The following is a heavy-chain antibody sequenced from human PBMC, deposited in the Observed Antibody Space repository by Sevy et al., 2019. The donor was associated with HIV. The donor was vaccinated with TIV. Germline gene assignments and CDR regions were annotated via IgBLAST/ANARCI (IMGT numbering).Heavy chain of an antibody. CDR2: ISGSGGST. Sequence: GGSLRLSCAASGFTFSSYAMSWVRQVPGKGLEWVSAISGSGGSTYYADSVKGRFTISRDNSKNTLYLQMNSLRAEDTAVYYCAKPSYGDYSFDYWGQGTLVTVSS. J-gene: IGHJ4*02. D-gene: IGHD4-17*01. CDR1: GFTFSSYA. V-gene: IGHV3-23*01. CDR3: AKPSYGDYSFDY.